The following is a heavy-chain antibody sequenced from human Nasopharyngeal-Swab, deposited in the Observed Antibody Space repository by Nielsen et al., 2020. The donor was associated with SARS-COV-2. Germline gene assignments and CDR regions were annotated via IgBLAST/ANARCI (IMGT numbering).Heavy chain of an antibody. D-gene: IGHD3-22*01. CDR3: ARDRSGYYDFDY. CDR1: GFTLSNYW. Sequence: GGSLRLSCAASGFTLSNYWMTWVRQAPGKGLEWVANIKHDGSQKYYVDSVKGRFTVSRDNAKNSLYLQMSSLRAEDTSLYYCARDRSGYYDFDYWGQGTLVTVSS. V-gene: IGHV3-7*01. J-gene: IGHJ4*02. CDR2: IKHDGSQK.